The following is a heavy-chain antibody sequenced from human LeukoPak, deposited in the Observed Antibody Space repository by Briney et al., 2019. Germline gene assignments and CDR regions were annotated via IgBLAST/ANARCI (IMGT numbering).Heavy chain of an antibody. CDR2: ISYDGSNK. V-gene: IGHV3-30-3*02. Sequence: GGSLRLSCEVSGVSLSSYAMHWVRQAPGKGLEWVAVISYDGSNKYYADSVKGRFTISRDNSKNTLYLQMNSLRAEDTAVYYCANCVGYSYGSGSYYNRWGQGTLVTVSS. CDR1: GVSLSSYA. J-gene: IGHJ4*02. CDR3: ANCVGYSYGSGSYYNR. D-gene: IGHD3-10*01.